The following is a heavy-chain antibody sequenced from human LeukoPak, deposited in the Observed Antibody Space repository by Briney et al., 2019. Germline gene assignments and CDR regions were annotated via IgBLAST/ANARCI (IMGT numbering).Heavy chain of an antibody. CDR1: GYTFTGYY. CDR2: INPNSGGT. J-gene: IGHJ5*02. Sequence: ASVKVSCKASGYTFTGYYMHWVRQAPGQGLEWMGWINPNSGGTNYAQKFQGRVTMTRDTSISTAYMELSRLRPDDTAVYYCARDHYGSGSYDNWFDPWGQGTLVTVSS. D-gene: IGHD3-10*01. CDR3: ARDHYGSGSYDNWFDP. V-gene: IGHV1-2*02.